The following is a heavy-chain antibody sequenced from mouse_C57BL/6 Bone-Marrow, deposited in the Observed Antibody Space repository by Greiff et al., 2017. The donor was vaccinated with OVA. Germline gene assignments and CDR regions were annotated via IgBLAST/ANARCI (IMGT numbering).Heavy chain of an antibody. Sequence: QVQLQQSGAELVRPGASVTLSCKASGYTFTDYEMHWVKQTPVHGLEWIGAIDPETGGTAYNQKFKGKAILTADKSSSTAYMDLRSLTSEVSAVYYCVYYGYAVWFAYWGQGTLVTVSA. V-gene: IGHV1-15*01. D-gene: IGHD2-2*01. J-gene: IGHJ3*01. CDR2: IDPETGGT. CDR1: GYTFTDYE. CDR3: VYYGYAVWFAY.